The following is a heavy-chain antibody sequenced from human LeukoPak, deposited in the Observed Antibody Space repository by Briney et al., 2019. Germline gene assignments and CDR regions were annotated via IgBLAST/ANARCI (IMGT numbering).Heavy chain of an antibody. J-gene: IGHJ5*02. CDR3: ASTIFGGFDP. Sequence: PGGSLRLSCAASGFTFDDYGMNWVRQAPGKGLEWVSGINWNGGSTGYADSVKGRFTISRDNAKNSLYLQMHSLRADETALYYCASTIFGGFDPWGQGTLVTVSS. D-gene: IGHD3-3*01. CDR1: GFTFDDYG. CDR2: INWNGGST. V-gene: IGHV3-20*04.